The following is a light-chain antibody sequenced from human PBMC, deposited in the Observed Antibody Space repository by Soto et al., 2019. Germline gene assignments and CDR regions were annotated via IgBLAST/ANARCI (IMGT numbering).Light chain of an antibody. CDR3: QQRSNWPLIT. J-gene: IGKJ1*01. CDR1: QSVTSSY. Sequence: EIVFTQSPGTPSFSPGGRATLSCRARQSVTSSYLAWYQQKPGQAPRLLISGASNRATGIPARFSGSGSGTDFTLTISSLEPEDFAVYYCQQRSNWPLITFGQGTKVDIK. V-gene: IGKV3-11*01. CDR2: GAS.